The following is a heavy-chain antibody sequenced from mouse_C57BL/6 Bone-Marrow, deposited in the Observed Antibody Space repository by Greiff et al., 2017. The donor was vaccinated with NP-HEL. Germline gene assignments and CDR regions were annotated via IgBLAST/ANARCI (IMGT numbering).Heavy chain of an antibody. J-gene: IGHJ4*01. Sequence: VKLQQSDAELVKPGASVKISCTVSGYTFTDHTIHWMKQRPEQGLEWIGYIYPRDGSTKYTEKFKGMATLTADKSSSTAYMQLNNLTTEDSAVYFCARSGYEYGGPYYYAMDYWGQGTSVTVSS. CDR3: ARSGYEYGGPYYYAMDY. CDR2: IYPRDGST. CDR1: GYTFTDHT. V-gene: IGHV1-78*01. D-gene: IGHD2-4*01.